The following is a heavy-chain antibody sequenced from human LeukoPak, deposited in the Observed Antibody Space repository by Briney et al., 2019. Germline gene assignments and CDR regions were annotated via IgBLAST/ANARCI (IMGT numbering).Heavy chain of an antibody. CDR2: IYYSGRS. J-gene: IGHJ3*02. Sequence: SEALSLTCTVSGGSISTYYWSWIRQPPGKGLEYIGYIYYSGRSNYNPSLKSRVTMSLDTSKNPFSLKLSSVTAADTAVYYCAREEVPHGFDIWGQGTMVTVS. CDR3: AREEVPHGFDI. V-gene: IGHV4-59*01. CDR1: GGSISTYY.